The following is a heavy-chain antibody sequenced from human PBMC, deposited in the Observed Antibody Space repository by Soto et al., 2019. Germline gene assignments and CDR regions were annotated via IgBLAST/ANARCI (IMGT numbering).Heavy chain of an antibody. CDR2: ISSSSSYI. V-gene: IGHV3-21*01. CDR1: GFTFSSYS. Sequence: EVQLLESGGGLVKPGGSLRLSCAASGFTFSSYSMNWVRQAPGKGLEWVSSISSSSSYIYYADSVKGRFTISRDNAKNSLYLQMNSLRAEDTAVYYCASLGFWSGYHDYWGQGTLVTVSS. CDR3: ASLGFWSGYHDY. J-gene: IGHJ4*02. D-gene: IGHD3-3*01.